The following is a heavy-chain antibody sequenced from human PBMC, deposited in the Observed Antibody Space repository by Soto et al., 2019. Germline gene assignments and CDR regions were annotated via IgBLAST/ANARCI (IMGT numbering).Heavy chain of an antibody. V-gene: IGHV4-59*01. J-gene: IGHJ6*02. D-gene: IGHD1-26*01. Sequence: SETLSLTCTVSGGSISSYYWSWIRQPPGKGLEWIGYIYYSGSTNYNPSLKSRVTISVDTSKNQFSLKLSSVTAADTAVYYCARDVGTSGRNYYGMDVWGQGTTVTV. CDR2: IYYSGST. CDR1: GGSISSYY. CDR3: ARDVGTSGRNYYGMDV.